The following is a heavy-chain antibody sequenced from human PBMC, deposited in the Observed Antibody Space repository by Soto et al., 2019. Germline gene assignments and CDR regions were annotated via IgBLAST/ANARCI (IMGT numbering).Heavy chain of an antibody. V-gene: IGHV4-61*08. D-gene: IGHD4-17*01. J-gene: IGHJ5*02. Sequence: SETLSLTCSVSGGTINSGDYFWSWIRQPPGKGLEWIGRIHSTRSPNYNPSLKSRVTMSVDTSKNQFSLKLNLTSVTAADTAVYYCARSPAYGDYANLDTWGQGTLVTVSS. CDR3: ARSPAYGDYANLDT. CDR1: GGTINSGDYF. CDR2: IHSTRSP.